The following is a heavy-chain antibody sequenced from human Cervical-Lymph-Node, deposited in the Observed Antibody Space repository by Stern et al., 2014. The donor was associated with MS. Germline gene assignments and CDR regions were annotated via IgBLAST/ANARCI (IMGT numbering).Heavy chain of an antibody. Sequence: QVQLQESGPGLLKPSQTLSLSCTVSGVSISSGGYYWSWIRQLPGKGLEWIGHVSFSGSTSYNPSVTSRVSISVDTSKNQFSLNLRSVTAADTAVYYCANGGDEYNPIDYWGQGTLVIVST. D-gene: IGHD5-24*01. V-gene: IGHV4-31*03. CDR3: ANGGDEYNPIDY. CDR2: VSFSGST. J-gene: IGHJ4*02. CDR1: GVSISSGGYY.